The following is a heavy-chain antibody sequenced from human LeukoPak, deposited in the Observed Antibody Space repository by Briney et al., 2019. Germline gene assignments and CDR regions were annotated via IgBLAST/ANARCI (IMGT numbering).Heavy chain of an antibody. D-gene: IGHD2-15*01. CDR2: ISWNSGSI. J-gene: IGHJ6*03. V-gene: IGHV3-9*01. CDR3: VKGHCSSSSCFPNYYYYMDV. Sequence: PGRSLRPSCAGSGFTFDEHAMHWVRQAPGKGPEWVSGISWNSGSIAYADSVKGRFAISRDNAKNLLFLQMSSLRAADTALYYCVKGHCSSSSCFPNYYYYMDVWGTGTTVTVSS. CDR1: GFTFDEHA.